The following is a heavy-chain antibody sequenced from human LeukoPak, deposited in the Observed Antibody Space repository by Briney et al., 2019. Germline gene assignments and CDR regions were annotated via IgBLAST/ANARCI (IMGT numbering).Heavy chain of an antibody. D-gene: IGHD4-17*01. CDR3: ANHDYGDPLGWYYFDY. Sequence: PGGSLRLSCAASGFTFSSYAMSWVRQAPGKGLEWVSAISGSGGSTYYADSVKGRFTISRDNSKNTLYLQMNSLRAEDTAVYYCANHDYGDPLGWYYFDYWGQGTLVTVSS. V-gene: IGHV3-23*01. J-gene: IGHJ4*02. CDR2: ISGSGGST. CDR1: GFTFSSYA.